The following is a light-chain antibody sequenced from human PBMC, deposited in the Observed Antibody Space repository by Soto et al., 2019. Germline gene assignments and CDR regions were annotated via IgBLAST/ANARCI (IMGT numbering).Light chain of an antibody. Sequence: EIVLTQSPGTLSLSPGERATLSCRASQSVSNNYLAWYQQKPGQAPRLLIYGASSRATGIPDRFSGSGSGTDFTLTISRLEPEDFAVYYCQQYGRSPTWTFGQGTKVDI. J-gene: IGKJ1*01. CDR1: QSVSNNY. CDR3: QQYGRSPTWT. CDR2: GAS. V-gene: IGKV3-20*01.